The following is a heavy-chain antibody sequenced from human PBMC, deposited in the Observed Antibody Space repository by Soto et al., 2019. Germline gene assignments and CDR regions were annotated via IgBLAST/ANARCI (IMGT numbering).Heavy chain of an antibody. Sequence: GGSLRLSCAASAFTVSSNYMSWVRQAPGKGLEWVSVIYSGGSTYYADSVRGRFTISRDNSKNTLYLQMNSLRAEDTAVYYCAKSLVAGTHHYGMDVWGQGTTVTVSS. CDR2: IYSGGST. V-gene: IGHV3-53*01. CDR3: AKSLVAGTHHYGMDV. D-gene: IGHD6-13*01. CDR1: AFTVSSNY. J-gene: IGHJ6*02.